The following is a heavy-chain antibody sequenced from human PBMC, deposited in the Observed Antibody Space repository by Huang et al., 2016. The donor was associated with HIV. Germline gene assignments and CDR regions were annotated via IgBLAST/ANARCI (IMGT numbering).Heavy chain of an antibody. CDR1: GGSISSKNYY. Sequence: QLQLQESGPGLVKASETLSLTCTVSGGSISSKNYYWGWIRQPPGKGLEWIGSIYYNGSTFYNPSLKSRVTIFVDTSENHFSLTLSSVTAADTALYYCAKLGDDSSGYYYRGWNCWGQGTLVTVSS. V-gene: IGHV4-39*02. CDR2: IYYNGST. D-gene: IGHD3-22*01. CDR3: AKLGDDSSGYYYRGWNC. J-gene: IGHJ4*02.